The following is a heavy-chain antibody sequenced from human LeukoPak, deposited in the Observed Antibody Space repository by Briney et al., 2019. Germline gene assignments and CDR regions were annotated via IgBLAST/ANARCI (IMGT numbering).Heavy chain of an antibody. CDR1: GFTFRSYA. D-gene: IGHD3-22*01. CDR3: ARVTSGYKPEAWFDP. Sequence: SGGSLRLSCAASGFTFRSYAMHWVRQAPGKGLEWVAVISYDGSNKYYADSVKGRFTISRDNSKNTLYLQMNSLRAEDTAVYYCARVTSGYKPEAWFDPWGQGTLVTVSS. V-gene: IGHV3-30-3*01. CDR2: ISYDGSNK. J-gene: IGHJ5*02.